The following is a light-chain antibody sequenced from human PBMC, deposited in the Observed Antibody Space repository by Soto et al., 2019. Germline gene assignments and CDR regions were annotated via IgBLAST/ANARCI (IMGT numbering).Light chain of an antibody. Sequence: DLQMTQSPSTPSASVGDTVTVTCRASQSISTWLAWYQQKPGKAHKLLIYHASSLETGVPSRFSGSGSGTEFTLTISSLQPDDFASYYCQQYNSYPPLTFGGGTKV. CDR1: QSISTW. CDR3: QQYNSYPPLT. J-gene: IGKJ4*01. CDR2: HAS. V-gene: IGKV1-5*01.